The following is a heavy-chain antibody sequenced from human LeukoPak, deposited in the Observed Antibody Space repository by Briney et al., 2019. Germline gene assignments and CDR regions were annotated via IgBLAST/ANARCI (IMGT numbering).Heavy chain of an antibody. J-gene: IGHJ4*02. D-gene: IGHD3-9*01. V-gene: IGHV3-30*04. CDR1: GFTFSIYA. CDR2: ISYDGSNK. Sequence: GGSLRLSCAASGFTFSIYAMHWVRQAPGKGLEWVAVISYDGSNKYFADSVKGRFTISRDNAKNSLYLQMNSLRAEDTAVYYCARGSQYNILTGFIVGAMDDFDYWGQGTLVTVSS. CDR3: ARGSQYNILTGFIVGAMDDFDY.